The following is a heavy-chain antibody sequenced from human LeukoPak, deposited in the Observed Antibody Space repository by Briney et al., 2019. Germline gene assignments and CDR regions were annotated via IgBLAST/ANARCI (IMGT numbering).Heavy chain of an antibody. CDR2: IYHSGST. Sequence: PSETLSLTCAVSGGSISSGGYSWSWIRQPPGKGLEWIGYIYHSGSTYYNPSLKSRVTISVDTSKNQFSLKLSSVTAADTAVYYCARDGSGNYGDYDVYYYYGMDVWGQGTTVTVSS. J-gene: IGHJ6*02. V-gene: IGHV4-30-2*01. CDR1: GGSISSGGYS. D-gene: IGHD4-17*01. CDR3: ARDGSGNYGDYDVYYYYGMDV.